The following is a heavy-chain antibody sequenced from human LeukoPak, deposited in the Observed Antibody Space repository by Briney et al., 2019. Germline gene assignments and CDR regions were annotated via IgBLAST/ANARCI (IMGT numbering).Heavy chain of an antibody. CDR1: GFTFSSYS. V-gene: IGHV3-21*01. Sequence: PGGSLRLSCAASGFTFSSYSMNWVRQAPGKGLVWVSSISSSSSYIYYADSVKGRFTISRDNDKNSLYLQMNSLRAEDTAVYYCARDQVVVIKAFDIWGQGTMVTVSS. D-gene: IGHD2-21*01. J-gene: IGHJ3*02. CDR3: ARDQVVVIKAFDI. CDR2: ISSSSSYI.